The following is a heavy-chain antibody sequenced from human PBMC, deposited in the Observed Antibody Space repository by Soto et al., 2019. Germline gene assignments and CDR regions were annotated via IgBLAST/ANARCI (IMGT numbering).Heavy chain of an antibody. CDR1: GFTFSSYG. CDR2: ISYDGSNK. J-gene: IGHJ5*02. V-gene: IGHV3-30*18. D-gene: IGHD6-19*01. Sequence: GGSLRLSCAASGFTFSSYGMHWVRQAPGKGLEWVAVISYDGSNKYYADSVKGRFTISRDNSKNTLYLQMNSLRAEDTAVYYCAKDGSGWSFRYNWFDPWGQGTLVTVSS. CDR3: AKDGSGWSFRYNWFDP.